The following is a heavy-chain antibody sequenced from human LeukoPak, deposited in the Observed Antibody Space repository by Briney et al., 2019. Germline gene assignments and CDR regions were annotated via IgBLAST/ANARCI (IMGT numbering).Heavy chain of an antibody. V-gene: IGHV3-64D*06. CDR2: ISSNGGST. CDR1: GFTFSSYA. D-gene: IGHD6-13*01. J-gene: IGHJ5*02. Sequence: GGSLRLSCSASGFTFSSYAMHWVRQAPGKGLEYVSAISSNGGSTHYADSVKGRFTISRDNSKNTLYLQMSSLRAEDTAVYYCVKDHAPYSSTDWFDPWGQGTLVTVSS. CDR3: VKDHAPYSSTDWFDP.